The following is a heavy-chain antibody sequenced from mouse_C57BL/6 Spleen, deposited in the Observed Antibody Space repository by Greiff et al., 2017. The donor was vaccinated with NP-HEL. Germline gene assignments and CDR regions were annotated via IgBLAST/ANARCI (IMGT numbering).Heavy chain of an antibody. CDR3: ARFNLAMDY. CDR2: IDPSDSET. J-gene: IGHJ4*01. Sequence: VQLQQPGAELVRPGSSVKLSCKASGYTFTSYWMHWVKQRPIQGLEWIGNIDPSDSETHYNQKFKDKATLTVDKSSSTAYMQLSRLTAEDSAVYYCARFNLAMDYWGQGTSVTVSS. V-gene: IGHV1-52*01. CDR1: GYTFTSYW.